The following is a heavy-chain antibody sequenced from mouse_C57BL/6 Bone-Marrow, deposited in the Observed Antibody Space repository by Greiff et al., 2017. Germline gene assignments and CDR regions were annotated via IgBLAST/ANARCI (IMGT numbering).Heavy chain of an antibody. J-gene: IGHJ3*01. V-gene: IGHV1-82*01. CDR3: ARKRWFAY. Sequence: VQLQQSGPELVKPGASVKISCKASGYAFSSSWMNWVKQRPGKGLEWIGRIYPGDGDTNYNGKFKGKATLTADKSSSTAYMQLSSLTSEDSAVYFCARKRWFAYWGQGTLVTVSA. CDR2: IYPGDGDT. CDR1: GYAFSSSW.